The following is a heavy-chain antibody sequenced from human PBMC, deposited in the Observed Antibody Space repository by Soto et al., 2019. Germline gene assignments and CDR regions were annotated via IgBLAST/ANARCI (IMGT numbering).Heavy chain of an antibody. J-gene: IGHJ4*02. CDR1: GFTFSDYS. CDR2: ISSSSTYI. V-gene: IGHV3-21*06. CDR3: ARDLWKYSTSNPAFDS. Sequence: GGSLRLSCVASGFTFSDYSMNWVRQAPGKGLEWVSSISSSSTYIYYADSVKGRFTISRDNAKNSLYLQMSSLRAEDTSVYYCARDLWKYSTSNPAFDSWGQGTLVTVS. D-gene: IGHD6-13*01.